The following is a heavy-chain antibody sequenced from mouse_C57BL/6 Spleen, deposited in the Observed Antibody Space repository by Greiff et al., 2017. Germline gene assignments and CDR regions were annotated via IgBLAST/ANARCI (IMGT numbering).Heavy chain of an antibody. CDR1: GYAFSSSW. J-gene: IGHJ2*01. CDR3: AREPYGSSYVFDY. CDR2: IYPGDGDT. V-gene: IGHV1-82*01. Sequence: QVQLQQSGPELVKPGASVKISCKASGYAFSSSWMNWVKQRPGKGLEWIGRIYPGDGDTNYNGKFKGKATLTADKSSSTAYMQLSILTSEDSAVYSCAREPYGSSYVFDYWGQGTTLTVSS. D-gene: IGHD1-1*01.